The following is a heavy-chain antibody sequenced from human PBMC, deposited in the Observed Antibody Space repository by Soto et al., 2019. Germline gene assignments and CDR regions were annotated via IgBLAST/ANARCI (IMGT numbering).Heavy chain of an antibody. Sequence: ASVKVSCKVSGYTLTELSMHWVRQAPGKGLEWMGGFDPEDGETIYAQKFQGRVTMTEDTSTDTAYMELSSLRSEDTAVYYCATVYPVVTSRSGGYFDYCGQGTLVTVYS. CDR1: GYTLTELS. CDR3: ATVYPVVTSRSGGYFDY. CDR2: FDPEDGET. J-gene: IGHJ4*02. V-gene: IGHV1-24*01. D-gene: IGHD2-15*01.